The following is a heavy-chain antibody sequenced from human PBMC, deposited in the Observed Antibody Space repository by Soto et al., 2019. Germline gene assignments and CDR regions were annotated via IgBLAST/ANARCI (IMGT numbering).Heavy chain of an antibody. CDR1: GGSISSSNYY. D-gene: IGHD2-2*01. J-gene: IGHJ6*02. CDR2: IYYSGNT. Sequence: SETLSLTCTVSGGSISSSNYYWGWIRQPPGKGLEWIGSIYYSGNTYYNPSLKSRVTMSVDTSKNQFSLKLSSVTAADTAVYYCARLGGYCSTSGCYGYYAMDVWGQGTTVTSP. CDR3: ARLGGYCSTSGCYGYYAMDV. V-gene: IGHV4-39*01.